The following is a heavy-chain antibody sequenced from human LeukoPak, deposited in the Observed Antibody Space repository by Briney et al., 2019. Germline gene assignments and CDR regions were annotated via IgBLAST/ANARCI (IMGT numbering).Heavy chain of an antibody. J-gene: IGHJ4*02. CDR3: AKGSVVYYNFWSGSYSDY. CDR2: ISNSGETT. CDR1: GFSFVTYA. V-gene: IGHV3-23*01. Sequence: PGGSLRLSCAASGFSFVTYAMNWVRQAPGKGLEWVSVISNSGETTHYAGSVKGRFTISRDNSKNTLYLQMDSLRADDTAIYYCAKGSVVYYNFWSGSYSDYWGQGTLVSVSS. D-gene: IGHD3-3*01.